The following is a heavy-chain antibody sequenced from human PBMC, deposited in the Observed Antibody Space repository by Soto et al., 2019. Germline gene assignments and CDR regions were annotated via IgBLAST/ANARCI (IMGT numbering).Heavy chain of an antibody. D-gene: IGHD6-19*01. CDR2: ISGSGGST. CDR1: GFTVSSYA. J-gene: IGHJ6*02. Sequence: GGSLRLSCAASGFTVSSYAMSWVRQAPGKGLEWVSAISGSGGSTYYADSVKGRFTISRDNSKDTLYLQMNSLVAEDTAVYYCSKDKSDRYSSGWYEDLDESLLRVGMDVWGQGTTVTVSS. CDR3: SKDKSDRYSSGWYEDLDESLLRVGMDV. V-gene: IGHV3-23*01.